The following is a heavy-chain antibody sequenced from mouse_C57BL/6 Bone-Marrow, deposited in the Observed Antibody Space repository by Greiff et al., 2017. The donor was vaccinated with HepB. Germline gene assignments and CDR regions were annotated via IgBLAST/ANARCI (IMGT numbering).Heavy chain of an antibody. CDR1: GYTFTSYW. D-gene: IGHD1-1*01. CDR2: IHPNSGST. Sequence: QVQLQQPGAELVKPGASVKLSCKASGYTFTSYWMHWVKQRPGQGLEWIGMIHPNSGSTNYNEKFKSKATLTVDKSSSTAYMQLSSLTSEDSAVYYCAREDYYGSSYGWFAYWGQGTLVTVSA. V-gene: IGHV1-64*01. CDR3: AREDYYGSSYGWFAY. J-gene: IGHJ3*01.